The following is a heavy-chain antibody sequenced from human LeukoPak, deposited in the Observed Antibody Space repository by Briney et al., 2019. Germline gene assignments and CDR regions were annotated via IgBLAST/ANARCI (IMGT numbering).Heavy chain of an antibody. CDR2: IDPSDSYA. J-gene: IGHJ5*02. Sequence: GESLKISCKGSGYSFTSYWFGWVRQMPGKGLEWMGRIDPSDSYANYSPSFQGHVTISADKSISTAYLQWNSLEASDTAMYYCARHARYCGTTSCYSKSWGQGTLVTVSS. CDR1: GYSFTSYW. V-gene: IGHV5-10-1*01. CDR3: ARHARYCGTTSCYSKS. D-gene: IGHD2-2*01.